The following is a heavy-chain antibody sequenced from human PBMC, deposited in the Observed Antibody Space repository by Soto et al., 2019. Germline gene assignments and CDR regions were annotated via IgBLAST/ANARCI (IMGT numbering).Heavy chain of an antibody. D-gene: IGHD2-15*01. CDR2: TGSGTGPG. Sequence: RASVKVSCKASGGSLSTNPISWVRQAPGQGLEWMGGTGSGTGPGNHAQKFQGRLTVTADKSTSTVYMELTNLSSEDTAVYYCARRESGGFYRLFDSWGQGTLVTVSS. CDR3: ARRESGGFYRLFDS. J-gene: IGHJ4*02. V-gene: IGHV1-69*06. CDR1: GGSLSTNP.